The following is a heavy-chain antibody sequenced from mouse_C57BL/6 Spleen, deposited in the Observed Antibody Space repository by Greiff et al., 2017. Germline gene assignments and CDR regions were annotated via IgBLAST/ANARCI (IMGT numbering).Heavy chain of an antibody. CDR2: IYPGDGDT. CDR3: ARWGYGSSYDYAMDY. V-gene: IGHV1-80*01. J-gene: IGHJ4*01. D-gene: IGHD1-1*01. Sequence: QVQLQQSGAELVKPGASVKISCKASGYAFSSYWMNWVKQRPGKGLEWIGQIYPGDGDTNYNGKFKGKATLTADKSSSTAYMQLSSLTSEDSAVYFGARWGYGSSYDYAMDYWGQGTSVTVSS. CDR1: GYAFSSYW.